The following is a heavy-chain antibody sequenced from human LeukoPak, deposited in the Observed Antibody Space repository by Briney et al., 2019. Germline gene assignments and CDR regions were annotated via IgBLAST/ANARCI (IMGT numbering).Heavy chain of an antibody. CDR3: TTDEPVTDY. V-gene: IGHV3-15*01. Sequence: GGSLRHSCAASGFTFSNAWMSWVRQAPGKGLEWVGRIKRKTDGGTTDYAAPVKGRFTISRDDSKNTLYLQMNSLKTEDTAVYYCTTDEPVTDYWGQGTLVTVSS. J-gene: IGHJ4*02. CDR2: IKRKTDGGTT. D-gene: IGHD4-11*01. CDR1: GFTFSNAW.